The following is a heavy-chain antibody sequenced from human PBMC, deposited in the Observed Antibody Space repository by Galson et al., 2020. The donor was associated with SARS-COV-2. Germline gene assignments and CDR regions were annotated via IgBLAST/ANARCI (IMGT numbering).Heavy chain of an antibody. V-gene: IGHV3-21*01. J-gene: IGHJ4*02. CDR3: ARDAALGMIRGVGHFDY. CDR1: GFTFSTYN. CDR2: ISTSGSYI. Sequence: PGGSLRPSCAASGFTFSTYNINWVRQAPGKGLDWVSSISTSGSYIYYSDSVKGRFTISRDNAKNSLYLQMNSLRAEDTAVYYCARDAALGMIRGVGHFDYWGQGTLVTVSS. D-gene: IGHD3-10*01.